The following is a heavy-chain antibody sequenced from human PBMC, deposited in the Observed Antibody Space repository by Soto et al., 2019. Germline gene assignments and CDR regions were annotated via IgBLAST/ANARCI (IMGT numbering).Heavy chain of an antibody. D-gene: IGHD1-26*01. V-gene: IGHV4-30-2*01. Sequence: QVRLQESGPGLVKPSQTLSVTCAVSGGSISSGGFSWSWLRQPPGQGLEWIGFIYESGTTYYNPYHRSRISISLARSKNQFSLNMNAATAADTGVYFCARGDTNSYSGDWVPPWGHGTLVTVSS. J-gene: IGHJ5*02. CDR3: ARGDTNSYSGDWVPP. CDR1: GGSISSGGFS. CDR2: IYESGTT.